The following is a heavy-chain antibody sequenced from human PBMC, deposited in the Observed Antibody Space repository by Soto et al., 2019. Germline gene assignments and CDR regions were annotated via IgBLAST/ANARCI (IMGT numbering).Heavy chain of an antibody. CDR2: ISVDGGST. CDR3: ARDKRESSSSWFDP. V-gene: IGHV3-43*02. CDR1: GFTFDDYA. J-gene: IGHJ5*02. Sequence: GGSLRLSCAASGFTFDDYAMHWVRQAPGKGLEWVSLISVDGGSTYYADSVKGRFTISRDKNKNSLYLQMNSLRTEDAALYYCARDKRESSSSWFDPWGQGTLVTVSS. D-gene: IGHD6-6*01.